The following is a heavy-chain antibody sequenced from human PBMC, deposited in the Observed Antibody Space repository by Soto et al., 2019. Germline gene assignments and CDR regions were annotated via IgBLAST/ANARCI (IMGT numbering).Heavy chain of an antibody. CDR2: INHSGST. CDR3: AGVNQNWNYRPSYHYVIDV. CDR1: GGSFSGYY. V-gene: IGHV4-34*01. J-gene: IGHJ6*02. D-gene: IGHD1-7*01. Sequence: QVQLQQWGAGLLKPSETLSLTCAVSGGSFSGYYWSWIRQPPGKGLEWIGEINHSGSTNYNPSLRSRVIMSVDTYKNHFSLKLTSVTAADTAVYYCAGVNQNWNYRPSYHYVIDVWGQGTTVTVSS.